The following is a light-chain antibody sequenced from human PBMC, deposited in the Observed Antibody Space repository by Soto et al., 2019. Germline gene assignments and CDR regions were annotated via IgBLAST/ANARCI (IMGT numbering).Light chain of an antibody. J-gene: IGLJ3*02. CDR3: QSWGTDTRVV. CDR1: RGHTSHA. V-gene: IGLV4-69*01. CDR2: VNSDGSH. Sequence: QSVLTQSPSVSASLGASVKLTCTLSRGHTSHAIAWPQQRPEKGPRFLMKVNSDGSHTKGDGIPDRFSGSSSGAERSLTISSLQSEDEADYYCQSWGTDTRVVFGGGTKLTVL.